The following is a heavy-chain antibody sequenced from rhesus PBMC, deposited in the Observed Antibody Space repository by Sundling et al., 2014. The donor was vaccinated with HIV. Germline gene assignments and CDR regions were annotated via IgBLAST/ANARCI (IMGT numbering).Heavy chain of an antibody. D-gene: IGHD2-15*01. V-gene: IGHV3-59*01. CDR3: AREVLRYGSRSVQLTGALDS. Sequence: EVQLVESGGGLVKPGGSLRLSCAAYGFTFSDHYMYWVRQASGKGLEWVSRISNGGGSTWYADSVQGRFTFSRENAKNTLYLQMDSLRTEDTAVYYCAREVLRYGSRSVQLTGALDSWGQGVVVTVSS. CDR2: ISNGGGST. CDR1: GFTFSDHY. J-gene: IGHJ6*01.